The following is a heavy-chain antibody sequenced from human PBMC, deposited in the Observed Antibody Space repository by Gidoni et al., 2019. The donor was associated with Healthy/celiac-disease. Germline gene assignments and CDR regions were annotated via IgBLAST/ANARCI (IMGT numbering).Heavy chain of an antibody. J-gene: IGHJ4*02. Sequence: QVQLVESGGGVVQPGRSLSLSCAASGFTFSSYAMHWVRQAPGKGLEWVAVISYDGSNKYYADSVKGRFTISRDNSKNTLYLQMNSLRAEDTAVYYCASPSKQLVPDYWGQGTLVTVSS. CDR1: GFTFSSYA. CDR2: ISYDGSNK. CDR3: ASPSKQLVPDY. V-gene: IGHV3-30*04. D-gene: IGHD6-6*01.